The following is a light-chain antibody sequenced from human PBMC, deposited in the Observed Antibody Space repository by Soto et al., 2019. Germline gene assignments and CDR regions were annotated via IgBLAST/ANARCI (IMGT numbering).Light chain of an antibody. CDR2: GAS. Sequence: EILFTPSPGPPSLSPGERATLSFMARQSVSSSYSAWYQQKPGQAPRLLIYGASTRATGIPARFSGSGSGTEFTLTISSLQSEDFAVYYCQQYNNWPPITFGQGTRLEIK. J-gene: IGKJ5*01. V-gene: IGKV3D-15*01. CDR1: QSVSSSY. CDR3: QQYNNWPPIT.